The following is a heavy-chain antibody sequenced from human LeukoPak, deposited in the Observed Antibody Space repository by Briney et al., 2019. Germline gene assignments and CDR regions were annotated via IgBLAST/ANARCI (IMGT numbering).Heavy chain of an antibody. CDR3: AKDARYSSGWKSSDY. CDR2: ISGSGDNT. Sequence: GGSLRLSCAASGFTFSLYAMSWVRRAPGKGLEWISTISGSGDNTYYAESVKGRFTISRDNSKNTLYLRMKSLRAEDTAVYYCAKDARYSSGWKSSDYWGQGTLVTVSS. J-gene: IGHJ4*02. D-gene: IGHD6-19*01. V-gene: IGHV3-23*01. CDR1: GFTFSLYA.